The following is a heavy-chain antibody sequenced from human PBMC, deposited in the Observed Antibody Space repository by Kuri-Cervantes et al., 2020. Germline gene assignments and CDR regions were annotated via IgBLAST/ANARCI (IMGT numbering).Heavy chain of an antibody. J-gene: IGHJ3*02. D-gene: IGHD5-12*01. Sequence: KISCKGSGYSFTSYWIGWLRQPPGKGLQEMVVIYPGDSDTTYSPSFQGQVTISADKSISTAYQQWSSLKASDTAMYYYARPGYSGYDFAFDIWGQGTMVTVSS. CDR2: IYPGDSDT. V-gene: IGHV5-51*01. CDR1: GYSFTSYW. CDR3: ARPGYSGYDFAFDI.